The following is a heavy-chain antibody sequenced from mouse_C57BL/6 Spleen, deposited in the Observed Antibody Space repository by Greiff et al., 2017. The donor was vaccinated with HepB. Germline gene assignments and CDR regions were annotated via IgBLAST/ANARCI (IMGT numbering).Heavy chain of an antibody. V-gene: IGHV1-18*01. CDR1: GYTFTDYN. CDR3: ARNGYSGDYYAMDY. CDR2: INPNNGGT. J-gene: IGHJ4*01. D-gene: IGHD2-3*01. Sequence: EVQLQQSGPELVKPGASVKIPCKASGYTFTDYNMDWVKQSHGKSLEWIGDINPNNGGTIYNQKFKGKATLTVDKSSSTAYMELRSLTSEDTAVYYCARNGYSGDYYAMDYWGQGTSVTVSS.